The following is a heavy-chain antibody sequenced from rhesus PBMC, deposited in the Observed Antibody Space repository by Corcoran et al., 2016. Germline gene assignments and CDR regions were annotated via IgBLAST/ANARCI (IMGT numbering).Heavy chain of an antibody. J-gene: IGHJ2*01. CDR3: ARVMGLYWYFEL. CDR2: IYWNDNK. CDR1: GFAFTASGTG. D-gene: IGHD1-44*01. Sequence: QVTLKESGPALVKATQTLTLTCTFSGFAFTASGTGVGWLRQPPGKALEWLAHIYWNDNKYYSTSLKRRLTISRDTSKNQIFLTMTDMDPLDTATYYCARVMGLYWYFELWGPGTPVTISS. V-gene: IGHV2-95*01.